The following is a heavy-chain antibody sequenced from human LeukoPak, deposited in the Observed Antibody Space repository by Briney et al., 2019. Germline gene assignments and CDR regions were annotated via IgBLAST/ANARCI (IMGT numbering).Heavy chain of an antibody. CDR3: AKVLIWTYGSGNYYKGAFDI. CDR1: EFIFSYYD. Sequence: GGSLRLSCAASEFIFSYYDMSWVRQAPGKGLEWVSLISDSGGRIYYADSVKGRFTISRDNSKNTLYLQMNSLRAEDTAVYYCAKVLIWTYGSGNYYKGAFDIWGQGTMVTVFS. D-gene: IGHD3-10*01. V-gene: IGHV3-23*01. J-gene: IGHJ3*02. CDR2: ISDSGGRI.